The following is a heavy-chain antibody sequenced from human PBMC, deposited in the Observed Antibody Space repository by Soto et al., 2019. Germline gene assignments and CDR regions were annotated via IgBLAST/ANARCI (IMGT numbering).Heavy chain of an antibody. D-gene: IGHD2-15*01. V-gene: IGHV4-31*03. CDR3: ARAFLGYCSGGSCHHFDY. Sequence: PSETLSLTCTVSGDSISSGGYYWSWIRQHPGKGLEWIGYIYYSGSTYYNPSLKSRVTISVDTSKNQFSLKLSSVTAADTAVYYCARAFLGYCSGGSCHHFDYWGQGTLVTVSS. J-gene: IGHJ4*02. CDR2: IYYSGST. CDR1: GDSISSGGYY.